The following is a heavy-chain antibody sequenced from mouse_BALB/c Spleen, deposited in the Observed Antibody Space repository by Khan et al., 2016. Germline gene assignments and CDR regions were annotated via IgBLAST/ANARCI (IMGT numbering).Heavy chain of an antibody. D-gene: IGHD2-1*01. CDR2: IYPGDGDT. CDR1: GYTFTSYW. CDR3: ARGGYGNFVFAY. Sequence: QVQLQQSGAELARPGASVKLSCKASGYTFTSYWMQWVKQRPGQGLQWIGTIYPGDGDTRYTQKFKGKATLTAEKSSSTAYMQLSSLASEDSAVYYCARGGYGNFVFAYWGQGTLVTVSA. J-gene: IGHJ3*01. V-gene: IGHV1-87*01.